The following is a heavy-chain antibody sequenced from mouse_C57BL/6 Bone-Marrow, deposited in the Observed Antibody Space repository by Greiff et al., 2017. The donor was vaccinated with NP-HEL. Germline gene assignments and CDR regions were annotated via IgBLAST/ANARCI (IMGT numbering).Heavy chain of an antibody. CDR2: ISSGGSYT. V-gene: IGHV5-6*01. J-gene: IGHJ2*01. CDR1: GFTFTSYG. CDR3: ARHIWDY. Sequence: DVLLVEPGADLVKPGASLKLSCAASGFTFTSYGMPWVRQTPDKRLEWVATISSGGSYTYYPDSVKGRFTISRDKAKNTLYLQMSSLTSGDTAMYYCARHIWDYWGQGTTLTVSS.